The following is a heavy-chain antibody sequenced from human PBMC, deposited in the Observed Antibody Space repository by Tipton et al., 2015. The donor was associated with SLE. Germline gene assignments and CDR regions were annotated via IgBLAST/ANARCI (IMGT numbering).Heavy chain of an antibody. CDR3: AGMSYPREGYFDY. D-gene: IGHD1-26*01. CDR1: GGSISSYY. V-gene: IGHV4-59*12. CDR2: NYYSGST. J-gene: IGHJ4*02. Sequence: TLSLTCTVSGGSISSYYWSWIRQPPGKGLEWIGYNYYSGSTNYNPSLKSRVTISVDTSKNQFSLKLSSVTAADTAVYYCAGMSYPREGYFDYWGQGTLVTVSS.